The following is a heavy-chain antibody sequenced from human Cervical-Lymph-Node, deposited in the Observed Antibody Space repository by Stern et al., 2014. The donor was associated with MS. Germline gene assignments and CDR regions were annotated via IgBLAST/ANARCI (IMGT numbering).Heavy chain of an antibody. CDR1: GGTFSKFP. J-gene: IGHJ5*02. CDR2: MFPVFGTP. V-gene: IGHV1-69*01. CDR3: ALSSETSDRWYSLGYDL. Sequence: QVQLGQSGAEVTKPGSSVKVYCKASGGTFSKFPSSWVRQAPGQGLEWMGGMFPVFGTPTYAQEFRGRVTITADVSTSTVYMELSSLRSDDTAVYYCALSSETSDRWYSLGYDLWGQGTLVTVSS. D-gene: IGHD6-13*01.